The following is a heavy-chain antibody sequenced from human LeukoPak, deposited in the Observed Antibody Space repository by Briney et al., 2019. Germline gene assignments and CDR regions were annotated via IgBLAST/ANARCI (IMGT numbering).Heavy chain of an antibody. CDR3: ARSPNYDYFDY. CDR2: IYPRNSDT. V-gene: IGHV5-51*01. D-gene: IGHD3-10*01. J-gene: IGHJ4*02. CDR1: GYKFTNYW. Sequence: GESLKISCKGSGYKFTNYWIAWVRQMPGQGLEWLGIIYPRNSDTRYSPSFQGQVSISVDTSIDTAYLQWSSLKASDTAIYYCARSPNYDYFDYWGQGTLVTVSS.